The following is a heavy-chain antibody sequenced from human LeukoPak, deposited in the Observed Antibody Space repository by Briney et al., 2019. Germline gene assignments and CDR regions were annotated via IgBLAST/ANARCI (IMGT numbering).Heavy chain of an antibody. CDR1: GYTFTTYY. D-gene: IGHD2-2*02. V-gene: IGHV1-46*01. CDR3: ARSDYCSSTSCYMHY. Sequence: ASVKVSCKASGYTFTTYYMHWVRQAPGQGLEWMGIINPSGGSTSYAQKFQGRVTMTGDTSTSTVYMELSSLRFEDTAVYYCARSDYCSSTSCYMHYWGQGTLVTVSS. CDR2: INPSGGST. J-gene: IGHJ4*02.